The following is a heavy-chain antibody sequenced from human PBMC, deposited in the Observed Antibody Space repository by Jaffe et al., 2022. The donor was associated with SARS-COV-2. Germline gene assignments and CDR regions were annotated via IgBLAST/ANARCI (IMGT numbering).Heavy chain of an antibody. Sequence: QVQLVESGGGVVQPGRSLRLSCAASGFTFSSYAMHWVRQAPGKGLEWVAVISYDGSNKYYADSVKGRFTISRDNSKNTLYLQMNSLRAEDTAVYYCAVDSKSYGDYGVFGYWGQGTLVTVSS. D-gene: IGHD4-17*01. V-gene: IGHV3-30-3*01. CDR1: GFTFSSYA. CDR3: AVDSKSYGDYGVFGY. CDR2: ISYDGSNK. J-gene: IGHJ4*02.